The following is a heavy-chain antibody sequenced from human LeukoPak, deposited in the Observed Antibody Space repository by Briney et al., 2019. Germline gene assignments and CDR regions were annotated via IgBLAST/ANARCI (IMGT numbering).Heavy chain of an antibody. D-gene: IGHD3-16*01. J-gene: IGHJ3*02. CDR1: GFTFSSYW. Sequence: GGSPRLSCAAPGFTFSSYWMHWVRQAPGKGLVWVSRINSDGSNSIYGDSVKGRFTISRDNAKNTLYLQLSGLRADDTAVYYCARGGGDHAFDIWGQGTMVTVSS. CDR3: ARGGGDHAFDI. CDR2: INSDGSNS. V-gene: IGHV3-74*01.